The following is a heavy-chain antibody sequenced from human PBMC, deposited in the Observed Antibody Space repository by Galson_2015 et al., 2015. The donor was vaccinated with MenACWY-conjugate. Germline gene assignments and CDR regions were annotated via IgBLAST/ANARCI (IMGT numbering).Heavy chain of an antibody. V-gene: IGHV1-3*01. D-gene: IGHD3-22*01. Sequence: SVKVSCKASGDTFSRYAIHWVRQAPGQGLEWMGWIIAGNGNTKYSQKFQARVTITRDTTASTAYMELSSLRSEDTAVYYCARNYFESNGYYDHWGQGTLVTVSP. CDR2: IIAGNGNT. CDR3: ARNYFESNGYYDH. J-gene: IGHJ5*02. CDR1: GDTFSRYA.